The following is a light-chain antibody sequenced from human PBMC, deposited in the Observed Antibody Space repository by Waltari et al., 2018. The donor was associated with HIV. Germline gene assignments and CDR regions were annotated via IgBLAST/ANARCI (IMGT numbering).Light chain of an antibody. CDR3: QQRRNWPKT. Sequence: EIVLTQSPATLSLSPGERATLSCRASQSVSSDLAWYQQKPGQAPRLLIYDASNRATGSPARFSGSVSGTDFTLTISSLESEDFAVYYCQQRRNWPKTFGQGTKVEIK. V-gene: IGKV3-11*01. CDR1: QSVSSD. CDR2: DAS. J-gene: IGKJ1*01.